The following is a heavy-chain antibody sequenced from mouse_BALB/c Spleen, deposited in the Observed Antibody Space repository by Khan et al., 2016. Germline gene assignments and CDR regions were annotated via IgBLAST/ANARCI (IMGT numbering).Heavy chain of an antibody. CDR3: VRDGSSPALYAY. CDR2: INPYNDGT. V-gene: IGHV1S136*01. CDR1: GYTFTSYV. D-gene: IGHD1-1*01. Sequence: VQLKESGPELVKPGASVKMSCKASGYTFTSYVMHWVKQKPGQGLEWIGYINPYNDGTKYNEKFKGKATLTSDKSSSTAYMELSSLTSEDSAVXYCVRDGSSPALYAYWGRGTLSTVSA. J-gene: IGHJ3*01.